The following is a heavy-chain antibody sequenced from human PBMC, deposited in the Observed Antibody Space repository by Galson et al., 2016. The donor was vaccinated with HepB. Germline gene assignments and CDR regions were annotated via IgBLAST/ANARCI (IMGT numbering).Heavy chain of an antibody. V-gene: IGHV2-5*02. D-gene: IGHD3-10*01. Sequence: PALVKPTQTLTLTCTFSGFSLNTGGVNLGWVRQPPGKALEWLALVFWDDNEHYNPSLKSRLSNTKDTSNSRVVLTMTNMDPMDTATYFCAHGLYGSPQFYYFGLDIWGQGATVIVSS. CDR3: AHGLYGSPQFYYFGLDI. J-gene: IGHJ6*02. CDR2: VFWDDNE. CDR1: GFSLNTGGVN.